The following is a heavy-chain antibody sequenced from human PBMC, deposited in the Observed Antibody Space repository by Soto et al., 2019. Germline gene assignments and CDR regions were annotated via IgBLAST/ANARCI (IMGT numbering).Heavy chain of an antibody. CDR1: GFSLTTNGVG. D-gene: IGHD2-21*02. CDR2: IYFDNNK. Sequence: QITLKESGPTLVKPTQTLTLTCTFSGFSLTTNGVGLGWIRQPPGKALEWLALIYFDNNKRYSPSLRSRLTIPKDTSKNQVVLTMTNMDPVDTATYYCARRRVATNPYYFDYWGQGILVTVSS. V-gene: IGHV2-5*02. J-gene: IGHJ4*02. CDR3: ARRRVATNPYYFDY.